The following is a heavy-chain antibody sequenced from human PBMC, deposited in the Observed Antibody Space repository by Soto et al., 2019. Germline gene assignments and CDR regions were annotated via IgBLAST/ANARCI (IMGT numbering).Heavy chain of an antibody. J-gene: IGHJ6*02. CDR1: GFTFSSDA. V-gene: IGHV3-30-3*01. CDR3: ARERYCSSTRCYRRYYDYYGMDV. CDR2: ISYAGDNK. D-gene: IGHD2-2*01. Sequence: QVQLVESGGGVVQPGRSLRLSCAASGFTFSSDAMHWVRQAPGKGLEWVAVISYAGDNKYYADSVKGRFTISRDNSKNTLYLQMNSVRAEDTAVYHCARERYCSSTRCYRRYYDYYGMDVWGQGTTVTVSS.